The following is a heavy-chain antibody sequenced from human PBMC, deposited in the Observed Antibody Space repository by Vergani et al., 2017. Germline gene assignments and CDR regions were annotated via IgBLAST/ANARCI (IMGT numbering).Heavy chain of an antibody. CDR1: GFPFSSHA. J-gene: IGHJ4*02. CDR2: IKNTGDST. CDR3: GRGSDNYN. Sequence: EVQLLQSEGAVVQPGGSLGFSFVASGFPFSSHAMSWVRQGHVQVLEWVSSIKNTGDSTHYADSVKGRFTISRDNSKNTLYLQMNSLRVEDTAVYYCGRGSDNYNWGQGTLVTVSS. D-gene: IGHD5-24*01. V-gene: IGHV3-23*01.